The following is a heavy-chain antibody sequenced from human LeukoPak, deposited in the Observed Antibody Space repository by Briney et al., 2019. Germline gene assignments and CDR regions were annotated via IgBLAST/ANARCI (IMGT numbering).Heavy chain of an antibody. CDR1: GFTFNSYA. V-gene: IGHV3-23*01. Sequence: PGGSLRLSCAASGFTFNSYAMSWVRQAPGKGLEWVSAISGSGGSTYYADSVKGRFTISRDNSKNTLYLQMNSLRAEDTAVYYCAKSMVRGVILPDYWGQGTLVTVSS. CDR3: AKSMVRGVILPDY. D-gene: IGHD3-10*01. J-gene: IGHJ4*02. CDR2: ISGSGGST.